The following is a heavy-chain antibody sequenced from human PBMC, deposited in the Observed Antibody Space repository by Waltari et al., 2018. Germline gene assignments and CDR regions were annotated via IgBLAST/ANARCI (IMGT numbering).Heavy chain of an antibody. CDR3: AGVRTTVVVDWLQDNWFDP. CDR1: GFNFNKYW. D-gene: IGHD2-2*01. CDR2: IKQDASEK. Sequence: EVQLVESGGGLVQPGGSLRLSCAASGFNFNKYWMSGVRQAPGKGRGWVANIKQDASEKYYVDSVKGRFTISRDNAKNSLYLQMNSLRAEDTAVYYCAGVRTTVVVDWLQDNWFDPWGQGTLVTVSS. V-gene: IGHV3-7*01. J-gene: IGHJ5*02.